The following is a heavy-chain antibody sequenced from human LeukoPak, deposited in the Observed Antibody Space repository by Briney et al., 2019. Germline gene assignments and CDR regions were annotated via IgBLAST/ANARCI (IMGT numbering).Heavy chain of an antibody. V-gene: IGHV1-46*01. CDR1: GYTFTSYY. CDR3: AREGTGFPDDYGDYGTDY. CDR2: INPSGGST. J-gene: IGHJ4*01. D-gene: IGHD4-17*01. Sequence: ASVKVSCKASGYTFTSYYIHWVRQAPGQGLEWMGIINPSGGSTSYAQKFQGRVTMTRDTSTSTVYMELSSLRSEDTAVYYCAREGTGFPDDYGDYGTDYWGQGTLVTVSS.